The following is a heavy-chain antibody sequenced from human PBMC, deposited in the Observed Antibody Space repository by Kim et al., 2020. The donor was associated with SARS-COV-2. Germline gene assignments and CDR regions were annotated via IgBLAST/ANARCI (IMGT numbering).Heavy chain of an antibody. CDR2: INWDSSST. D-gene: IGHD4-17*01. V-gene: IGHV3-43D*03. CDR3: VKQGLTTRVSDY. CDR1: GFTFDDYA. J-gene: IGHJ4*02. Sequence: GGSLRLSCAASGFTFDDYAMVWVRQTPGKGLEWISFINWDSSSTYYADSVKGRFTISRDNSKNSLYLQMNSLRSEDTALYYCVKQGLTTRVSDYWGQGTLVTVSS.